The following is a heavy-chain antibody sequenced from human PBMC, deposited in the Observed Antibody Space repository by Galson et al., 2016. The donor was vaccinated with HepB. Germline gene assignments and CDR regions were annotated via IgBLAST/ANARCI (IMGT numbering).Heavy chain of an antibody. D-gene: IGHD6-13*01. Sequence: SVKVSCKASGYTFTRYAMHWVRQAPGQKLEWMGWINAGNGDTKYSQNFQGRVTITRDTSASTAYMELSSLRSEDTAVYYCARDSETAAGYYNGVDVWGQGTTVTVSS. CDR1: GYTFTRYA. V-gene: IGHV1-3*01. J-gene: IGHJ6*02. CDR2: INAGNGDT. CDR3: ARDSETAAGYYNGVDV.